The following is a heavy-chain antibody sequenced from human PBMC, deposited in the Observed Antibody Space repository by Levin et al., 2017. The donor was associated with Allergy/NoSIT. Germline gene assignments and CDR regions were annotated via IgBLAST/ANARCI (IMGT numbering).Heavy chain of an antibody. CDR1: GFIFSSYA. D-gene: IGHD3-22*01. CDR2: ISYEGSNK. V-gene: IGHV3-30*04. CDR3: ARGGALDYYDSSGYRSPLHY. J-gene: IGHJ4*02. Sequence: GGSLRLSCAASGFIFSSYAMHWVRQAPGKGLEWVAFISYEGSNKNYAESVKGRFTISRDNSKNTLYLQMNSLRPEDTAVYYCARGGALDYYDSSGYRSPLHYWGQGTLVTVSS.